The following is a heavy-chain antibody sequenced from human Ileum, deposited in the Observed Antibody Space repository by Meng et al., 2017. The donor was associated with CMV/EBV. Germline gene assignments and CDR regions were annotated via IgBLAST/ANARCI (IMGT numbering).Heavy chain of an antibody. D-gene: IGHD6-13*01. V-gene: IGHV3-23*01. CDR2: ISGSGITT. J-gene: IGHJ4*02. CDR1: GFNFSNYA. Sequence: SCAASGFNFSNYAMSWVRQAPGKGLEWVSSISGSGITTYYADSVKGRFTISRDNSRDTLYLDMNSLRAEDTALYYCAKDQGFSAASGGDQGTLVTVSS. CDR3: AKDQGFSAASG.